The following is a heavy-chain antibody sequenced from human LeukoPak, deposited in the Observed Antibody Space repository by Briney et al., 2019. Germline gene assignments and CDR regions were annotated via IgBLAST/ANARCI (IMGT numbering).Heavy chain of an antibody. J-gene: IGHJ4*02. Sequence: PGGSLRLSCAASGFTFSSYEMNWVRQAPGKGLEWVSYISSSGSTIYYADSVKGRFTISRDNAKNSLYLQMNSLRAEDTAVYYCARLYCSSTSCYGFDYWGQGTLVTVSS. D-gene: IGHD2-2*01. CDR1: GFTFSSYE. CDR2: ISSSGSTI. CDR3: ARLYCSSTSCYGFDY. V-gene: IGHV3-48*03.